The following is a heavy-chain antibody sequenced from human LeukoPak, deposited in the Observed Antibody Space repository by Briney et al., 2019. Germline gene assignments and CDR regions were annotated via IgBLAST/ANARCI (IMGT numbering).Heavy chain of an antibody. CDR2: ISYDGSNK. V-gene: IGHV3-30*03. CDR1: GFTFSSYG. Sequence: PGGSLRLSCAASGFTFSSYGMHWVRQAPGKGLEWVAVISYDGSNKYYTDSVKGRFTISRDNSKNTLYLQMNSLRAEDTAVYYCARVSPNTVTTLQYFDYWGQGTLVIVSS. J-gene: IGHJ4*02. CDR3: ARVSPNTVTTLQYFDY. D-gene: IGHD4-17*01.